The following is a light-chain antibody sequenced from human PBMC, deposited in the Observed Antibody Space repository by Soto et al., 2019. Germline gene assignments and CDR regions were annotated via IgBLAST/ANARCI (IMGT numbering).Light chain of an antibody. V-gene: IGLV1-40*01. CDR3: QPYDNGLSASV. CDR1: SSNIGAGHV. CDR2: GSS. J-gene: IGLJ2*01. Sequence: QSVPTQPPSVSGAPGQRVTISCTGSSSNIGAGHVVHWYQQFPGRAPNLLIYGSSNRPSGVPDRFSASKSGTSASLAITGLQAEDEADYYCQPYDNGLSASVFGGGTKLTVL.